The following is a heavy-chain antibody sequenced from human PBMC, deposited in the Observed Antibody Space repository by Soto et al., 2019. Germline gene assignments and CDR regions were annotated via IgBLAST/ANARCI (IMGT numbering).Heavy chain of an antibody. J-gene: IGHJ4*02. CDR2: IKQDGSEK. CDR3: ARDPPYPLEY. CDR1: GFPFSSYW. V-gene: IGHV3-7*01. Sequence: AGGSLRLSCAASGFPFSSYWMSWVRQAPGKGLEWVANIKQDGSEKYYVDSVKGRFTISRDNAKNSLYLQMNSLRAEDTAVYYCARDPPYPLEYWGQGTLVTVSS.